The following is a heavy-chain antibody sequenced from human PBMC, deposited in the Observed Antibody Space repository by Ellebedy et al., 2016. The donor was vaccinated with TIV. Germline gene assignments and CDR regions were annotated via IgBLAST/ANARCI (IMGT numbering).Heavy chain of an antibody. CDR2: IYYSGST. D-gene: IGHD6-13*01. J-gene: IGHJ5*02. CDR3: ARAYIAAAGTWWFDP. CDR1: GDSISSYY. Sequence: SETLSLXXTVSGDSISSYYWSWIRQPPGKGLEWIGYIYYSGSTNYNPSLESRVTISVDTSKNQFSLKLSSVTAADTAVYYCARAYIAAAGTWWFDPWGQGTLVTVSS. V-gene: IGHV4-59*01.